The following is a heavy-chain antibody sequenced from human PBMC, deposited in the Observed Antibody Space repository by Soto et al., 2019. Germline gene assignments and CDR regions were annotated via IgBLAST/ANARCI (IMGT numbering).Heavy chain of an antibody. V-gene: IGHV4-59*01. Sequence: QVQLQESGPGLVKPSETLSLTCTVSGGSISSYYWSWIRQPPGKGLEWIGYIYYSGRTNYNPSLTRRVTISVDTSKNQFSLKLSSVTAADTAVYYCARIVGATGAWFDPWGQGTLVTVSS. CDR2: IYYSGRT. CDR1: GGSISSYY. D-gene: IGHD1-26*01. CDR3: ARIVGATGAWFDP. J-gene: IGHJ5*02.